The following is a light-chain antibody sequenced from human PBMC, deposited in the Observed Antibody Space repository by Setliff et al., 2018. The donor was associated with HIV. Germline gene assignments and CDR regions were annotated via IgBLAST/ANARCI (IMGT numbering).Light chain of an antibody. CDR1: SSDVGSYNS. CDR3: SSYTSSGYV. V-gene: IGLV2-14*01. CDR2: EVS. Sequence: QSVLAQPASVSGSPGQSITISCTGTSSDVGSYNSVSWFQQHPGKAPKLMIYEVSDRPSGVSNRFSGSNSGNTASLTISGLQAEDEADYYCSSYTSSGYVFGTGTKGTVL. J-gene: IGLJ1*01.